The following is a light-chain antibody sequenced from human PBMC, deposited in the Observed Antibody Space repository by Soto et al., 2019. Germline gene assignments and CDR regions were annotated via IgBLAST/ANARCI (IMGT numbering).Light chain of an antibody. CDR2: GAS. CDR3: LQTYNLPRT. CDR1: LTIGDS. J-gene: IGKJ1*01. V-gene: IGKV1-39*01. Sequence: DIQMTQSPSSLSASVGDRVTITCRASLTIGDSLSWFQQKAGKPPTLLIYGASALQSGVPARFSGSGSGTDFTLTISNMQREDFATYYCLQTYNLPRTFGQGTMVDIK.